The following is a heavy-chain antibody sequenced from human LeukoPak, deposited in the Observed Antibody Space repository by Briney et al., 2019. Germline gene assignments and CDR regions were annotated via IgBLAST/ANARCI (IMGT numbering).Heavy chain of an antibody. Sequence: GGSLRLSCAASGFSFSSHWVHWVRQAPGKELVWVSRISDDGSYTSNVDSVKGQFTISRDNVNNMLYLHMNSLRAEDTAVYYCASFGISWRSSYWGQGTLVTVSS. CDR3: ASFGISWRSSY. V-gene: IGHV3-74*01. CDR1: GFSFSSHW. D-gene: IGHD2-21*01. J-gene: IGHJ4*02. CDR2: ISDDGSYT.